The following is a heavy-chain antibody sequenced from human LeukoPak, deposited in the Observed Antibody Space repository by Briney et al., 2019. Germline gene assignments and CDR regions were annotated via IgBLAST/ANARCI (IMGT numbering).Heavy chain of an antibody. CDR1: GGSISSSSYY. J-gene: IGHJ4*02. D-gene: IGHD2-2*01. CDR2: IYYSGST. V-gene: IGHV4-39*07. Sequence: SETLSLTCTVSGGSISSSSYYWGWIRQPPGKGLEWIGSIYYSGSTYYNPSLKSRVTISVDTSKNQFSLKLSSVTAADTAVYYCARAVTDAYHQYWGQGTLVTVSS. CDR3: ARAVTDAYHQY.